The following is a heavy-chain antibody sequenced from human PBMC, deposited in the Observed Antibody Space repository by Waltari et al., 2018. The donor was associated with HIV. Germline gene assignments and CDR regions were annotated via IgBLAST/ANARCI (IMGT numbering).Heavy chain of an antibody. CDR1: GVNLRNYW. CDR2: INNDGSGV. CDR3: ATNRVGMVGRLGHWFFDL. Sequence: EVQLLESGGGLVQPGGSLRLSCEASGVNLRNYWMHWVRQVPGKGPVWVSRINNDGSGVDYADSVKGRFTISRDNAKNTLYLQMSSLRDDDTAVYFCATNRVGMVGRLGHWFFDLWGRGTLVSVSS. V-gene: IGHV3-74*01. D-gene: IGHD3-16*01. J-gene: IGHJ2*01.